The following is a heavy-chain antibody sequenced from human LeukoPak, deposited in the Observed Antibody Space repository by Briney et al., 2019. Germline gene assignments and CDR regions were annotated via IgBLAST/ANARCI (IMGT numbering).Heavy chain of an antibody. J-gene: IGHJ4*02. V-gene: IGHV3-53*01. D-gene: IGHD3-22*01. Sequence: GGSLRPSCAASGFTVSSNYMSWVRQAPGKGLEWVSVIYSGGSTYYADSVKGRFTISRDNSKNTLYLQMNSLRAEDTAVYYCARAYDSSGSYFDYWGQGTLVTVSS. CDR2: IYSGGST. CDR3: ARAYDSSGSYFDY. CDR1: GFTVSSNY.